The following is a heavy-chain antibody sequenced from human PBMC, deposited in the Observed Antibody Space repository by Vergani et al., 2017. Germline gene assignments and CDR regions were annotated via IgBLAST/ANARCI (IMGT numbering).Heavy chain of an antibody. V-gene: IGHV3-9*01. CDR1: GFTFDDYA. D-gene: IGHD3-9*01. Sequence: EVQLVESGGGLVQPGRSLRLSCAASGFTFDDYAMHWVRQAPGKGLEWVSGISWNSGSIGYADSVKGRFTISRDNAKNSLYLQMNSLRAEDTALYYCAKNLHDSYYYYXMDVWGKGTTVTVSS. CDR2: ISWNSGSI. J-gene: IGHJ6*03. CDR3: AKNLHDSYYYYXMDV.